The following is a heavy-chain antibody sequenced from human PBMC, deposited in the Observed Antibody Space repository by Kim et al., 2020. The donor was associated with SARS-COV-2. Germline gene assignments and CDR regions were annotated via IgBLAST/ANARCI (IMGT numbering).Heavy chain of an antibody. V-gene: IGHV1-18*01. J-gene: IGHJ1*01. CDR3: ARDVYPTSSSYYYDFQY. Sequence: ASVNVSCKASGYTFSNYDINWVRQAPGQGLEWVGWISASSGNTNSAQRVQGRVTMTTDTSTSTAYLELRSLRSDDTAIYYCARDVYPTSSSYYYDFQYWG. D-gene: IGHD3-22*01. CDR1: GYTFSNYD. CDR2: ISASSGNT.